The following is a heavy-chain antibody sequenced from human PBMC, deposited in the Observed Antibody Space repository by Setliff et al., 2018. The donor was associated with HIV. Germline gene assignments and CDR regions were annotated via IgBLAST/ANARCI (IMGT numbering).Heavy chain of an antibody. CDR1: GFTFSDHY. CDR3: TTDLVAGYYFDY. D-gene: IGHD2-15*01. J-gene: IGHJ4*02. CDR2: IKSKAHGGTT. Sequence: GGFLRLSCAASGFTFSDHYMDWVRQAPGKGLEWVGRIKSKAHGGTTDYAAPVKGRFALSRDDSKNTLYLQMNSLQTEDTGVYYCTTDLVAGYYFDYWGQGTL. V-gene: IGHV3-15*01.